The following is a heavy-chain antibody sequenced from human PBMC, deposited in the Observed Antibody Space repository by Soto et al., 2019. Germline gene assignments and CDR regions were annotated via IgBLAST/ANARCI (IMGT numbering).Heavy chain of an antibody. CDR1: GFTFSSYE. V-gene: IGHV3-48*03. J-gene: IGHJ4*02. Sequence: EVQLVESGGGLVQPGGSLRLSCAASGFTFSSYEMNWVRRAPGKGLEWVSYISSSGSTMYYADSVKGRFTNSRDNAKNSMFLQINSLRAEDTAVYYCARDVSVGATHFDYWGQGTLVTVSS. CDR3: ARDVSVGATHFDY. CDR2: ISSSGSTM. D-gene: IGHD1-26*01.